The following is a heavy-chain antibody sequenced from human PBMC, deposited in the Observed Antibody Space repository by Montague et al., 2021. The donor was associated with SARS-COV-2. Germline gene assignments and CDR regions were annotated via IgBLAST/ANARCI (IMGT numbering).Heavy chain of an antibody. Sequence: SLRLSCAASGFPFSSYAMSWVRQAPGKGLEWVSAISGSGGSTYYADSVKGRFTISRDNSKNTLYLQMNSLRAEDTAVYYCAKEGSYYDILTGYYRDWSLQHWGQGTLVTVSS. CDR3: AKEGSYYDILTGYYRDWSLQH. CDR1: GFPFSSYA. J-gene: IGHJ1*01. V-gene: IGHV3-23*01. D-gene: IGHD3-9*01. CDR2: ISGSGGST.